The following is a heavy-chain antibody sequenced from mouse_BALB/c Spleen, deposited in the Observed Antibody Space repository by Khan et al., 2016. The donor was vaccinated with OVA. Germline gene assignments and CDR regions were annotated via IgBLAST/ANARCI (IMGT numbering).Heavy chain of an antibody. CDR1: GYSITSGYY. D-gene: IGHD1-1*02. CDR2: ISYDGSN. Sequence: EVQLQESGPGLVKPSQSLSLTCSVTGYSITSGYYWNWIRQFPGNKLEWMGSISYDGSNNYSPSLKNRVSITRDTSKNQFFLKLNSVTTEDTATCYSARNYYGDSLWFAYWGQGTLVTVSA. V-gene: IGHV3-6*02. CDR3: ARNYYGDSLWFAY. J-gene: IGHJ3*01.